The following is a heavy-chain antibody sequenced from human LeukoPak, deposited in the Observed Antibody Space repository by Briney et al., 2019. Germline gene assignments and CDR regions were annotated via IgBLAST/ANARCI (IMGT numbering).Heavy chain of an antibody. CDR3: ARATVPAVRAEYFQH. V-gene: IGHV3-23*01. CDR2: ISGSGGST. CDR1: GFTFSSYA. Sequence: GASLRLSCAASGFTFSSYAMSWVRQAPGKGLEWVSAISGSGGSTYYADSVKGRFTISRDNSKNTLYLRMNSLRAEDTAVYYCARATVPAVRAEYFQHWGQGTLVTVSS. D-gene: IGHD2-2*01. J-gene: IGHJ1*01.